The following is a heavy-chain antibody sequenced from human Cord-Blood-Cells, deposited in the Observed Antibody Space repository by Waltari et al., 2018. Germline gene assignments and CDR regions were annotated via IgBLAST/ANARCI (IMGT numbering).Heavy chain of an antibody. J-gene: IGHJ4*02. CDR2: IDWDDDK. Sequence: GFSLSTSGMCVSWIRQPPGKALEWLARIDWDDDKYYSTSLKTRLTIPKDTSKNQVVLTMTNMDPVDTATYYCARLPLGYCSSTSCYDYWGQGTLVTVSS. CDR1: GFSLSTSGMC. CDR3: ARLPLGYCSSTSCYDY. D-gene: IGHD2-2*01. V-gene: IGHV2-70*11.